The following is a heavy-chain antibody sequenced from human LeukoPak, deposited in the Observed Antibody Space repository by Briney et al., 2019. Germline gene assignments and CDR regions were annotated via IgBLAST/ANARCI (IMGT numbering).Heavy chain of an antibody. Sequence: PSETLSLTCAVSGGSISSSNWWSWVRQPPGKGLEWIGEIYHSGSTNYNPSLKSRVTISVDKPKNQSSLKMSSVTAADTAVYYCARENRRIGVAGGFDSWGQGTLVTVSS. D-gene: IGHD6-13*01. CDR2: IYHSGST. CDR1: GGSISSSNW. J-gene: IGHJ4*02. V-gene: IGHV4-4*02. CDR3: ARENRRIGVAGGFDS.